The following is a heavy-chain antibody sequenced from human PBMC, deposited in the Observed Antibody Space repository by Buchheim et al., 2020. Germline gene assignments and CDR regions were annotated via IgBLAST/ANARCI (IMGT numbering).Heavy chain of an antibody. J-gene: IGHJ4*02. Sequence: QVQLQEPGPGLVKPSETLSLTCTVSGVSIYSSYWTWIRQPLGKGLEWIGSIYYGWSTNYNHSLKGRVTMSIDTSKNQFSMRMTSVTAADTAVYYCVMGDYEFANWGQGT. CDR1: GVSIYSSY. CDR3: VMGDYEFAN. CDR2: IYYGWST. D-gene: IGHD3-16*01. V-gene: IGHV4-59*01.